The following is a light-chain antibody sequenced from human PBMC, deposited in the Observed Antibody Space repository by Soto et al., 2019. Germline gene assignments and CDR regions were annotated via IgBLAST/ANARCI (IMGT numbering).Light chain of an antibody. J-gene: IGKJ5*01. Sequence: EVVMTQSPATLSVSPGERATLSCRASESVSRNLAWYQQKPGQAPRLLIYDASTRATGIPDRFSGGGSGTEFTLNISSLQSEDFVVYYCQQYNSWPPITFGQGTRLEIK. CDR3: QQYNSWPPIT. V-gene: IGKV3-15*01. CDR1: ESVSRN. CDR2: DAS.